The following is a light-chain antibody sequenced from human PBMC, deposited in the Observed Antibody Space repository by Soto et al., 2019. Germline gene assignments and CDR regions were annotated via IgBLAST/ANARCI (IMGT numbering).Light chain of an antibody. Sequence: DIQMTQSPSSLSASVGDRVTITCQASQDISNYLNWYQQKPGKAPKVLIYDASNLGTGVPSRFSGSGSGTDFTFSISSLQPEDVATYYCQRYDGLPTFGQGTRLEIK. V-gene: IGKV1-33*01. CDR1: QDISNY. J-gene: IGKJ5*01. CDR3: QRYDGLPT. CDR2: DAS.